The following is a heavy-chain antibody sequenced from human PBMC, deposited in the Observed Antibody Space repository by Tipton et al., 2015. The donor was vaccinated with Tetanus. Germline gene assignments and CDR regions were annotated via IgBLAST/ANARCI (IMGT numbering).Heavy chain of an antibody. CDR3: AKRGQQWVVSSYFDS. J-gene: IGHJ4*02. Sequence: GSLRLSCAASGFTFSSYAMSWVRQAPGKGPEWVSAISGSGGGTYYADSVKGRFIISRDNSKNTLYLQMNSLRAEDTAVYYCAKRGQQWVVSSYFDSWGQGTLVAVSS. CDR1: GFTFSSYA. D-gene: IGHD6-19*01. CDR2: ISGSGGGT. V-gene: IGHV3-23*01.